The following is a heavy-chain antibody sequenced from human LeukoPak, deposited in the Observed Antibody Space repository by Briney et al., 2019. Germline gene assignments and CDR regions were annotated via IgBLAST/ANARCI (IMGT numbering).Heavy chain of an antibody. CDR2: ISYSDST. CDR1: GGSISSGY. Sequence: SETLSLTCTVSGGSISSGYWSWIRQPPGKGLEWIGYISYSDSTRYSPSLKSRVTMSIDTSMNQFSLKVTSVTAAGTAVYYCARGSSRFDCWGQGTLVTVSS. J-gene: IGHJ4*02. V-gene: IGHV4-59*01. D-gene: IGHD6-13*01. CDR3: ARGSSRFDC.